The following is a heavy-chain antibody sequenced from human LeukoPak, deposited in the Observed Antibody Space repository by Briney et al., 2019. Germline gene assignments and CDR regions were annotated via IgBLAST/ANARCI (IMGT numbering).Heavy chain of an antibody. Sequence: SVKVSCKASGGSFSNFGISWVRQAPGQGLEWMGGIIPIFGTANYAQKFQGRVTITADKSTSTAYMELSSLRSEDTAVYYCARVKEYGDYFYYMDVWGKGTTVTVSS. CDR2: IIPIFGTA. CDR1: GGSFSNFG. CDR3: ARVKEYGDYFYYMDV. D-gene: IGHD4-17*01. J-gene: IGHJ6*03. V-gene: IGHV1-69*06.